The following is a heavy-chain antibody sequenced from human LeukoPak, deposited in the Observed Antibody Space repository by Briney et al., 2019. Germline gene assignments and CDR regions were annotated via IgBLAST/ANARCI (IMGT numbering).Heavy chain of an antibody. D-gene: IGHD3-10*01. CDR1: GFSVSGDY. V-gene: IGHV3-23*01. CDR3: ARDRDGTGNYPLDY. J-gene: IGHJ4*02. CDR2: ISGSGGGP. Sequence: GGSLRLSCAASGFSVSGDYMTWVRQAPGKGLEWVSGISGSGGGPYYADSVKGRFTISRDNSKNTLYLQMNSLRADDTAVYYCARDRDGTGNYPLDYWGQGTLVIVSS.